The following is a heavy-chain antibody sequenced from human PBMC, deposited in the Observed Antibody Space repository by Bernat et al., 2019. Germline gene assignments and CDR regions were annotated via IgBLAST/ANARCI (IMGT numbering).Heavy chain of an antibody. V-gene: IGHV3-21*04. J-gene: IGHJ6*03. D-gene: IGHD6-6*01. CDR1: VCTFSSYT. CDR3: AKSGSSRPLYYMDV. CDR2: ISSSSSYI. Sequence: EVQLVESGGGLVKPGGSLRLSCAASVCTFSSYTMNWVRQAPGKGLEWVSSISSSSSYIYYADSVKGRFTISRDNSKNTLYLQMNSLRAEDTAVYYCAKSGSSRPLYYMDVWGKGTTVTVSS.